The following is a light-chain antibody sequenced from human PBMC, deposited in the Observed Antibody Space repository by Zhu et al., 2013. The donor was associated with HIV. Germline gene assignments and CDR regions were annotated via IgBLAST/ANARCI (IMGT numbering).Light chain of an antibody. CDR1: QSVSSGN. CDR3: QQYGSSPWT. Sequence: EIVLTQSPGTLSLSPGERATLSCRASQSVSSGNLAWYQQKPGQAPRLLIYDASSRATGIPDRFSGSGSGTDFTLTISRLEPEDFAVYYCQQYGSSPWTFGQGTKVEIK. CDR2: DAS. V-gene: IGKV3-20*01. J-gene: IGKJ1*01.